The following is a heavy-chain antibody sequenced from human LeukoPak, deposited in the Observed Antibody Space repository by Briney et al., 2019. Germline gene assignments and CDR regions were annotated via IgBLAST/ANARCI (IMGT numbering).Heavy chain of an antibody. CDR2: IKQDGSEK. J-gene: IGHJ4*02. CDR3: ARAIATYYYGSGSYFDH. Sequence: GGSLRLSCAASGFAFSSCWMSWVRQAPGKGLEWVANIKQDGSEKYYKDSVRGRFTISRDNAKNSLYLQMNSLRAEDTAVYYCARAIATYYYGSGSYFDHWGQGTLVTVSS. CDR1: GFAFSSCW. D-gene: IGHD3-10*01. V-gene: IGHV3-7*04.